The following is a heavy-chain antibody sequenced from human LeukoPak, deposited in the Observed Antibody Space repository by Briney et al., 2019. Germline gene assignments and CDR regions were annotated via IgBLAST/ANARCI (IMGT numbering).Heavy chain of an antibody. CDR2: IRFDGSNK. J-gene: IGHJ4*02. V-gene: IGHV3-30*02. CDR1: GFTFSAYI. Sequence: GGSLRLSCAAPGFTFSAYIMEWVRQAPGEGLEWVAFIRFDGSNKCYAEPVKGRFTISRDNSKKTLFLQMNSLRAEDTAVYYCAKGPLRDDTGGYFDYWGQATLVTVSS. D-gene: IGHD7-27*01. CDR3: AKGPLRDDTGGYFDY.